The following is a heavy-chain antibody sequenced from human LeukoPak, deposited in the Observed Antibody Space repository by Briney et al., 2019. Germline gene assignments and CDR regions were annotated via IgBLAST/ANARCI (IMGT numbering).Heavy chain of an antibody. D-gene: IGHD2-15*01. V-gene: IGHV3-21*01. CDR2: ISSSSSYI. Sequence: GGSLRLSCAASEFSVGSNYMTWVRQAPGKGLEWVSSISSSSSYIKYADSVKGRFTISRDNAKNTLYLQMNSLRAEDTAVYYCAKEGYCSGGSCYSKGYYYYMDVWGKGTTVTVSS. J-gene: IGHJ6*03. CDR3: AKEGYCSGGSCYSKGYYYYMDV. CDR1: EFSVGSNY.